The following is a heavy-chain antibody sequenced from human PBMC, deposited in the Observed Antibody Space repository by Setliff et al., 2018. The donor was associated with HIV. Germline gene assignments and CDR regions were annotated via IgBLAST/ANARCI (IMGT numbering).Heavy chain of an antibody. Sequence: GASLKISCGASGFTFSGSPMHWVRQASGKGLEWVGRIKTGAEGYATGYAASVKGRFTISXDESKXTAYLQINRLHNHDMAIYSCTXXXXIXDTNVSDNXXXGXXVTVSS. CDR1: GFTFSGSP. V-gene: IGHV3-73*01. J-gene: IGHJ4*02. D-gene: IGHD2-8*01. CDR2: IKTGAEGYAT. CDR3: TXXXXIXDTNVSDN.